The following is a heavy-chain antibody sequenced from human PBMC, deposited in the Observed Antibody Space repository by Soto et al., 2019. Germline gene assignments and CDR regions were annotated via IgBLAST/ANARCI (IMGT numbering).Heavy chain of an antibody. CDR3: AKTAAGGKNYYGIDV. CDR2: IYPGDSDT. Sequence: GESLKISCKGSGYSFTSYWIGWARQMPGKGLEWMGIIYPGDSDTRYSPSFQGQVTISADKSISTAYLQWSSLKASDTAMYYCAKTAAGGKNYYGIDVWGQGTTVTVSS. J-gene: IGHJ6*02. D-gene: IGHD6-13*01. V-gene: IGHV5-51*01. CDR1: GYSFTSYW.